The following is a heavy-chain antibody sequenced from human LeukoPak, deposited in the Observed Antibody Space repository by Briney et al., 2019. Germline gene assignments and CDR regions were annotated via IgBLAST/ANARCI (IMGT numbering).Heavy chain of an antibody. J-gene: IGHJ3*02. CDR2: ISGSGGST. Sequence: GGSLRLSCAASGFTFSSYAMSWVRQAPGKGLEWVSAISGSGGSTCYADSVKGRFTISRDNSKNTLYLQMNSLRAEDTAVYYCAKDHGFDYDYVWGTYAFDIWGQGTMVTVSS. CDR3: AKDHGFDYDYVWGTYAFDI. V-gene: IGHV3-23*01. D-gene: IGHD3-16*01. CDR1: GFTFSSYA.